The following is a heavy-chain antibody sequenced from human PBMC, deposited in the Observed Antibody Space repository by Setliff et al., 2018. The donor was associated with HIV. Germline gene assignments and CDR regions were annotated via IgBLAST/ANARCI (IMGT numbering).Heavy chain of an antibody. CDR1: GFTVSTYY. CDR3: ARVADGYNSYFDY. V-gene: IGHV3-66*01. J-gene: IGHJ4*02. CDR2: IYSGGST. Sequence: PGGSLRLSCAASGFTVSTYYMSWVRQAPGKGLEWVSTIYSGGSTYHADSVKGRFTLSRDTSKNSLFLQMHSLRAEDTAVYYCARVADGYNSYFDYWGQGTVVTVSS. D-gene: IGHD5-18*01.